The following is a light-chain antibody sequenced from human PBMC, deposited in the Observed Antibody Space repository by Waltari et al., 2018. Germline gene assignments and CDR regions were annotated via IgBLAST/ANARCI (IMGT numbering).Light chain of an antibody. CDR2: RDS. CDR3: FTVDDNSLRL. Sequence: SYELTQPSSVSVSPGQTARITCSGDVLGKKFIRWFQQKPGQAPVFLIFRDSERPSGIPERFSGSSSGTTVTLTISGAQVEDEADYYCFTVDDNSLRLFGGGTKLTVL. J-gene: IGLJ2*01. CDR1: VLGKKF. V-gene: IGLV3-27*01.